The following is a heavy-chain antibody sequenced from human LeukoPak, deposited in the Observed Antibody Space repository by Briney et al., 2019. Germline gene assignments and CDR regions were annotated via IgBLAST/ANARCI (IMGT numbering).Heavy chain of an antibody. D-gene: IGHD3-9*01. CDR3: ARTRYFDWFDAFDI. CDR1: GYTFTSYG. Sequence: ASVKVSCKASGYTFTSYGISWVRQAPGQGLEWMGWINPNSGGTNYAQKFQGWVTMTRDTSISTAYMELSRLRSDDTAVYYCARTRYFDWFDAFDIWGQGTMVTVSS. CDR2: INPNSGGT. J-gene: IGHJ3*02. V-gene: IGHV1-2*04.